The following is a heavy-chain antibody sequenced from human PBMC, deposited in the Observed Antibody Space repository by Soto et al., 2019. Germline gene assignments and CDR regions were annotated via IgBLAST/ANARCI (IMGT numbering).Heavy chain of an antibody. CDR3: AKGLIRSYSIPNPDYGLEV. Sequence: PGGSLRLSCAASGFTFSSYAMSWVRQAPGKGLEWVAAVSGSGGTTYYADSVRGRFTISRDNSKNTLYVQMNSLRAGDTAIYYCAKGLIRSYSIPNPDYGLEVWGQGTTVTVSS. CDR2: VSGSGGTT. V-gene: IGHV3-23*01. CDR1: GFTFSSYA. D-gene: IGHD3-10*01. J-gene: IGHJ6*02.